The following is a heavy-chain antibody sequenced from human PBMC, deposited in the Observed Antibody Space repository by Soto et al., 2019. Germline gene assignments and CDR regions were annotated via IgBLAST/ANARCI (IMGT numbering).Heavy chain of an antibody. J-gene: IGHJ4*02. CDR3: VGRGTQNWGDY. CDR1: GFTFSSYG. D-gene: IGHD7-27*01. CDR2: IWYDGSNK. V-gene: IGHV3-33*03. Sequence: QVQLVESGGGGVQPGRSLRLSCAASGFTFSSYGMHWVRQAPGKGLEWVASIWYDGSNKYYVDSVKGRFTISRDNSKNTLFLQMNSLRDEDTAVYYCVGRGTQNWGDYWGQGTQVTVSS.